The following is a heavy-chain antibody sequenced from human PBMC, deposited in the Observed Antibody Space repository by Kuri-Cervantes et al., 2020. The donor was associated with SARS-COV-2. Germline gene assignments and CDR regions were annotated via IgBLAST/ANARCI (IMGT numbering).Heavy chain of an antibody. CDR1: GYTFTGYY. V-gene: IGHV1-2*02. CDR3: ARGRGIQWDAFDI. CDR2: IDPNSGGT. J-gene: IGHJ3*02. D-gene: IGHD5-12*01. Sequence: ASVKVSCKASGYTFTGYYMHWVRQAPGQGLEWMGWIDPNSGGTNYAQKFQGRVTMTRDTSISTAYMELSRLRSDDTAVYYCARGRGIQWDAFDIWGQGTMVTVSS.